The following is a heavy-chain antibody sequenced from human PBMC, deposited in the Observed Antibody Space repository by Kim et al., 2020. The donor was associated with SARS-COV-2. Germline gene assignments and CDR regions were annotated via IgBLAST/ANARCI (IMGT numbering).Heavy chain of an antibody. D-gene: IGHD3-9*01. Sequence: SETLSLTCTVSGGSISSYYWSWIRQPPGKGLEWLGYIYYSGSTNYNPSLKSRVTISIDTSKNQLSLRLTSVTAADTAVYYCARILGYDLLTGPWGWFDPWGQGTLVTVSS. CDR3: ARILGYDLLTGPWGWFDP. J-gene: IGHJ5*02. V-gene: IGHV4-59*01. CDR1: GGSISSYY. CDR2: IYYSGST.